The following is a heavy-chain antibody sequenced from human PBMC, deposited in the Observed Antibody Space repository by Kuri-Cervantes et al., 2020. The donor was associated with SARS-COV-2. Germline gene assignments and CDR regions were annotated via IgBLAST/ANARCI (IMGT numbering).Heavy chain of an antibody. D-gene: IGHD6-25*01. CDR1: GFTLSSSW. V-gene: IGHV3-52*01. Sequence: GESLKISCAASGFTLSSSWMHWVCQAPEKGLEWVADIKCDGSEKYYVDSVKGRLTISRDNAKNSLYLQVNSLRAEDMTVYYCARDAARAAFDIWGQGTMVTVSS. CDR3: ARDAARAAFDI. J-gene: IGHJ3*02. CDR2: IKCDGSEK.